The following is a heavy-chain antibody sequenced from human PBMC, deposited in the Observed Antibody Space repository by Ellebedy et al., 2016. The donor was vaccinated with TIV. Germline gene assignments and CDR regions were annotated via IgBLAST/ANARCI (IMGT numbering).Heavy chain of an antibody. D-gene: IGHD6-19*01. CDR3: AKAHRVGCLDH. CDR2: ISWDGGNT. Sequence: PGGSLRLSCAASGFSFDDYTMHWVRQAPGKGLEWVSVISWDGGNTYYADSVKGRFTISRDNSKNSLYLQMSSLRTEDIALYYCAKAHRVGCLDHWGQGTLVTVSS. V-gene: IGHV3-43*01. J-gene: IGHJ4*02. CDR1: GFSFDDYT.